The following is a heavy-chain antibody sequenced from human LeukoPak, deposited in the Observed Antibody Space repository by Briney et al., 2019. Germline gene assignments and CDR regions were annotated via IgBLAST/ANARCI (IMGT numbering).Heavy chain of an antibody. D-gene: IGHD2-21*01. V-gene: IGHV3-21*01. CDR1: GFTFSSYS. Sequence: PGGSLRLSCAASGFTFSSYSMNWVRQAPGKGLEWVSSISSSSSYIYYADSVKGRFTISRDNAKNSLYLQMNSLRAEDTAVYYCARDRPGIGNWFDPWGQGTLVTVSS. CDR3: ARDRPGIGNWFDP. J-gene: IGHJ5*02. CDR2: ISSSSSYI.